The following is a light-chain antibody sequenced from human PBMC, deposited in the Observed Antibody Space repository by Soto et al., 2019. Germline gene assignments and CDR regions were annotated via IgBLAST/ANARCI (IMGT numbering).Light chain of an antibody. CDR2: GAS. J-gene: IGKJ2*01. CDR1: QTFGSTY. Sequence: ESVLTQSQGTLSLSPGERVTLSCRASQTFGSTYLAWYQQRPGQSPRLLIYGASRRASGIPDRFRGSGSGTDFTLTISRLEPEDFAVYSCQQFGTSPLYTFGQGTKLEIK. CDR3: QQFGTSPLYT. V-gene: IGKV3-20*01.